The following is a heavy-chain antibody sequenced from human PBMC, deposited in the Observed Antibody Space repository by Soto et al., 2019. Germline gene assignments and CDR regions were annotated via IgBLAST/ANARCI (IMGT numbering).Heavy chain of an antibody. J-gene: IGHJ1*01. CDR3: ARHYGTAG. Sequence: QLQLQESGPGLVKPSETLSLTCTVSGGSVSIHTYSWGWSRQSPVTGLQWIGSMYYSGSTYYHPSLRSRASISVDTSTNQLSLRMTSVTVADTATYDCARHYGTAGWGQGILVTVST. D-gene: IGHD6-13*01. CDR2: MYYSGST. V-gene: IGHV4-39*01. CDR1: GGSVSIHTYS.